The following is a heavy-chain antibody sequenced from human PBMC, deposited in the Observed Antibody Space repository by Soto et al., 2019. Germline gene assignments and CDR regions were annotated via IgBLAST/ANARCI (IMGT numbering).Heavy chain of an antibody. CDR3: ARLSAGWLDP. CDR2: SGST. D-gene: IGHD6-19*01. Sequence: QVQLQESGPGLVKPSETLSLTCTVSGGYFSSYYWSWIRQPPGKGLEWIGYSGSTNYNPSLKSRVTISVDTSKNQFSLNLSSVTAADTAVYYCARLSAGWLDPWGQGTLVTVAS. J-gene: IGHJ5*02. V-gene: IGHV4-59*01. CDR1: GGYFSSYY.